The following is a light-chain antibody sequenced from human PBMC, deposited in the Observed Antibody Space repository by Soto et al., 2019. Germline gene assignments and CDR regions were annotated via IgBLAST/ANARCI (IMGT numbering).Light chain of an antibody. Sequence: QSALTQPASVSGSPGQSITISCTGTSSDVGNYNLVSWYQQLSGKAPKLLIYEGSKRPSGVSNRFSGSKSGNTASLTISGLQAEDEADYFCCSYAGISIVVFGGGTKVTVL. V-gene: IGLV2-23*01. CDR1: SSDVGNYNL. CDR3: CSYAGISIVV. CDR2: EGS. J-gene: IGLJ2*01.